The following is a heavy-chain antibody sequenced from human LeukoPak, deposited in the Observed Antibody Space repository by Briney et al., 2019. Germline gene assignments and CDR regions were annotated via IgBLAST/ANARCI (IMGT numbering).Heavy chain of an antibody. J-gene: IGHJ4*02. CDR2: ISAYNGNT. Sequence: ASVKVSCKASGYTFTGYYMHWVRQAPGQRLEWMGWISAYNGNTNYAQKLQGRVTMTTDTSTSTAYMELRSLRSDDTAVYYCARKYYYGSGSAFDYWGQGTLVTVSS. V-gene: IGHV1-18*04. D-gene: IGHD3-10*01. CDR3: ARKYYYGSGSAFDY. CDR1: GYTFTGYY.